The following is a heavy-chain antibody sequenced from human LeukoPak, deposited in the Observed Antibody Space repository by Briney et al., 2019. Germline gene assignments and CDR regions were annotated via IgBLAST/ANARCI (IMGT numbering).Heavy chain of an antibody. V-gene: IGHV4-61*05. CDR1: GGSISSSSYY. D-gene: IGHD3-22*01. CDR2: IYYSGST. J-gene: IGHJ5*02. Sequence: SETLSLTCTVSGGSISSSSYYWGWIRQPPGKGLEWIGYIYYSGSTNYNPSLKSRVTISVDTSKNQFSLKLSSVTAADTAVYYCARGSTYYYDSSGYSRWFDPWGQGTLVTVSS. CDR3: ARGSTYYYDSSGYSRWFDP.